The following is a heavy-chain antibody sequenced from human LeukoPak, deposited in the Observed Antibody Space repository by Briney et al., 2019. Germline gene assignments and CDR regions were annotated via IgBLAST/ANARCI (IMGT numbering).Heavy chain of an antibody. Sequence: GASVKVSCKASGYTFTGYYMHWVRQAPGQGLEWMGWINPNSGGTNYAQKFQGRVTMTRDTSISTAYMELSRLRSDDTAVYYCARFGSMGATTAFDIWGRGTMVTVSS. CDR2: INPNSGGT. CDR3: ARFGSMGATTAFDI. J-gene: IGHJ3*02. V-gene: IGHV1-2*02. CDR1: GYTFTGYY. D-gene: IGHD1-26*01.